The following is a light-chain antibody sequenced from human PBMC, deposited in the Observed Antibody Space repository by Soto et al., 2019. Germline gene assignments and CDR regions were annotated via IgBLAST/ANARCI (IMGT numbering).Light chain of an antibody. J-gene: IGLJ3*02. Sequence: QSVLTQPPSVSGAPGQRVTISCTGSSSNIGAGYDVHWYQQLPGTAPKLLIYGDTNRPSGVPDRFSGSKSGTSASLAITGLQAEDEADYYCQSSASSLSGPNWVFGGGTKLTVL. V-gene: IGLV1-40*01. CDR3: QSSASSLSGPNWV. CDR1: SSNIGAGYD. CDR2: GDT.